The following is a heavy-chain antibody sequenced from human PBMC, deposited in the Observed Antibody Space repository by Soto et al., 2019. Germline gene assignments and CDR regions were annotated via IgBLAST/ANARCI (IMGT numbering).Heavy chain of an antibody. CDR1: GGPISSYD. CDR3: ARDGPGGEDGMDV. J-gene: IGHJ6*02. D-gene: IGHD3-10*01. Sequence: SETLSLTCTVAGGPISSYDGSWIRQPAGKGLEWIGRIYTSGSTNYNPSLKSRVTMSVDTSKNQFSLKLSSVTAADTAVYYCARDGPGGEDGMDVWGQGTTVTVSS. V-gene: IGHV4-4*07. CDR2: IYTSGST.